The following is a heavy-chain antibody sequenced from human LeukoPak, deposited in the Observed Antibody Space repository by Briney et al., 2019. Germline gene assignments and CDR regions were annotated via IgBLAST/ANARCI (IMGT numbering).Heavy chain of an antibody. D-gene: IGHD1-26*01. V-gene: IGHV3-23*01. CDR3: AKTSVATTSLLIDY. Sequence: GGSLRLSCAASGFTFSSYAMSWVRQAPGKGLEWVSAISGSGGSTYYADSVKGRFTISRDNSKNTLYLQMNSLRAEDTAVYYCAKTSVATTSLLIDYWGQGTLVTVSS. J-gene: IGHJ4*02. CDR1: GFTFSSYA. CDR2: ISGSGGST.